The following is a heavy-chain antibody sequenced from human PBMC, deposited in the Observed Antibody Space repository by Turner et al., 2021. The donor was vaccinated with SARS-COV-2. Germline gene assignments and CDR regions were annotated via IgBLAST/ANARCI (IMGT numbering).Heavy chain of an antibody. V-gene: IGHV3-21*01. CDR2: ISSSSSYI. CDR3: ARGTYYYDSSTYSGTNWFDP. D-gene: IGHD3-22*01. Sequence: EVQLVESGGGLVKPGGSLRLSCAASGFTSSSYSMNWVRQAPGKGLEWVSSISSSSSYIYYADSMKGRFTISRDNAKNSLYLQMNSLRAEDTAVYYCARGTYYYDSSTYSGTNWFDPWGQGTLVTVSS. J-gene: IGHJ5*02. CDR1: GFTSSSYS.